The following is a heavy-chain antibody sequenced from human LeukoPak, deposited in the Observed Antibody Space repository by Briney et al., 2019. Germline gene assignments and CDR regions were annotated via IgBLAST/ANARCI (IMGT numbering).Heavy chain of an antibody. CDR2: ISWNSGSI. V-gene: IGHV3-9*01. D-gene: IGHD3-22*01. CDR1: GFTFYDYA. J-gene: IGHJ4*02. CDR3: AKDAEYDSSGYYFH. Sequence: GGSLRLSCAASGFTFYDYAMHWVRQAPGKGLEWVSGISWNSGSIGYADSVKGRFTISRDNAKNSLYLQMNSLRAEDTALYYCAKDAEYDSSGYYFHWGQGARLSVCS.